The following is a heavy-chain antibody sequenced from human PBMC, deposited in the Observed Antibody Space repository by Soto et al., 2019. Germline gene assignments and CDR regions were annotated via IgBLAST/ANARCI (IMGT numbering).Heavy chain of an antibody. CDR1: GFTFSSYG. CDR2: IWYDGSNK. CDR3: ARTENYGDYGPGYYYYGMDV. Sequence: QVQLVESGGGVVQPGRSLRLSCAASGFTFSSYGMHWVRQAPGKGLEWVAVIWYDGSNKYYADSVKGRFTISRDKSKNTLYLQMNSLRAEDTAVYYCARTENYGDYGPGYYYYGMDVWGQGTTVTVSS. J-gene: IGHJ6*02. V-gene: IGHV3-33*01. D-gene: IGHD4-17*01.